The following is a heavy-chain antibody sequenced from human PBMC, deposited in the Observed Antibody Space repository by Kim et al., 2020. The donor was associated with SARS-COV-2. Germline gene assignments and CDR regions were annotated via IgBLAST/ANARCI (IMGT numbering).Heavy chain of an antibody. J-gene: IGHJ6*02. CDR1: GGSISSYY. CDR2: IYYSGST. D-gene: IGHD3-10*01. Sequence: SETLSLTCTVSGGSISSYYWSWIRQPPGKGLEWLGYIYYSGSTNYNPSLKSRVTISVDTSKNRFSLKLSSVTAADTAVYYCAGGGEVLPGLAAGLDVWGQGTTVTVSS. V-gene: IGHV4-59*01. CDR3: AGGGEVLPGLAAGLDV.